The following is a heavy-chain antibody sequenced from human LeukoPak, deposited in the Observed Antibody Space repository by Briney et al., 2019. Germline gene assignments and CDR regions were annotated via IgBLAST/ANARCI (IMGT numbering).Heavy chain of an antibody. Sequence: PGGSLRLSCAASGFIFSTYAMTWVRQAPGKGLEWVAFIRYDGSINYYADSVKDRFTISRDNSKNTVFLQMNSLRAEDTAVYYCAKDNGGSRSSPSLPWGQGTLVTVSS. CDR3: AKDNGGSRSSPSLP. V-gene: IGHV3-30*02. CDR2: IRYDGSIN. J-gene: IGHJ5*02. CDR1: GFIFSTYA. D-gene: IGHD6-6*01.